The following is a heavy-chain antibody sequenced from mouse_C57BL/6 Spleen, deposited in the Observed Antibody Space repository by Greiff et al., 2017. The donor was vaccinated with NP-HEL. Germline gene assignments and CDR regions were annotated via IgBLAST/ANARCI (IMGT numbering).Heavy chain of an antibody. D-gene: IGHD1-1*01. Sequence: EVQGVESGGGLVQPKGSLKLSCAASGFTFNTYAMHWVRQAPGKGLEWVARIRSKSSNYATYYADSVKDRFTISRDDSQSMLYLQMNNLKTEDTAMYYCSYGSSYPYAMDYWGQGTSVTVSS. CDR1: GFTFNTYA. CDR3: SYGSSYPYAMDY. J-gene: IGHJ4*01. CDR2: IRSKSSNYAT. V-gene: IGHV10-3*01.